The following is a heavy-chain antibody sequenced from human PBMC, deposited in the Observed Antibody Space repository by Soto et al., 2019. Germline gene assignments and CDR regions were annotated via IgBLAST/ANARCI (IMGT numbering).Heavy chain of an antibody. CDR2: ISGSGSTI. Sequence: GGSLRLSCVASGFTFSSYGMRWVRQGPGKGLEWVSAISGSGSTILYADSVKGRFTISRDNSKNTLDLQMDSLRAEDTAVYYCAKIGPSQNYYYYMDVWGKGTAVTVSS. CDR3: AKIGPSQNYYYYMDV. J-gene: IGHJ6*03. CDR1: GFTFSSYG. V-gene: IGHV3-23*01.